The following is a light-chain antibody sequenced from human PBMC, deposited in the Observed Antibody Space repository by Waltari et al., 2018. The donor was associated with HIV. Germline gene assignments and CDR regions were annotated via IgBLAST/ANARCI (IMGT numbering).Light chain of an antibody. CDR3: QQRSDWPLYN. CDR2: DTS. CDR1: QNISFY. V-gene: IGKV3-11*01. J-gene: IGKJ3*01. Sequence: DIVLTQSPATLSLSQGERATLSCRASQNISFYLAWYQQRSGLPPRLLIYDTSYRAAGIPDRFSGSGSGTDFTLTIASLESEDFAVYYCQQRSDWPLYNFGPGT.